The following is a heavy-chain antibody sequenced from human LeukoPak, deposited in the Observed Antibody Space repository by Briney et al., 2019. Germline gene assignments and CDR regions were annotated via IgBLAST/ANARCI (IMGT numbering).Heavy chain of an antibody. CDR2: MNPNSGNT. D-gene: IGHD3-10*01. V-gene: IGHV1-8*01. CDR1: GYTFPNYD. CDR3: ASGRLLYYYGSGSIFNWFDP. J-gene: IGHJ5*02. Sequence: ASVPVSHTASGYTFPNYDINWVRPATGQGVAWMGWMNPNSGNTGYAPKFKGRVTMTRHTSLSPAYMELSSLRSEDPAVYYSASGRLLYYYGSGSIFNWFDPWGQGTLVTVSS.